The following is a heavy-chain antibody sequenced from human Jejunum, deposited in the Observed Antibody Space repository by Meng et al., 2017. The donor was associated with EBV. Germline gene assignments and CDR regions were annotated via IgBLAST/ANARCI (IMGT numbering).Heavy chain of an antibody. CDR3: ANAATVTPRDY. Sequence: EVQLLESXXGLVQXGGCLRLSCAASGFSFSSYAMTWVRQAPGKGLEWVSAISGSGGKTYYADSVKGRFTISRDNSKNTLYLQMNSLRAEDTAVYYCANAATVTPRDYWGQGTLVTVSS. V-gene: IGHV3-23*01. J-gene: IGHJ4*02. CDR2: ISGSGGKT. D-gene: IGHD4-17*01. CDR1: GFSFSSYA.